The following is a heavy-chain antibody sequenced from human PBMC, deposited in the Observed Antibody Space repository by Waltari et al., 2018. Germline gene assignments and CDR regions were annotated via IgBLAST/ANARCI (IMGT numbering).Heavy chain of an antibody. CDR2: IYHSGST. CDR3: ASTVGATTFDY. J-gene: IGHJ4*02. Sequence: QVQLQESGLGLVKPSETLSLTCAVSGYSISSGYYWGWIRQPPGKGLEWIGSIYHSGSTYYNPSLKSRVTISVDTSKNQFSLKLSSVTAADTAVYYCASTVGATTFDYWGQGTLVTVSS. V-gene: IGHV4-38-2*01. CDR1: GYSISSGYY. D-gene: IGHD1-26*01.